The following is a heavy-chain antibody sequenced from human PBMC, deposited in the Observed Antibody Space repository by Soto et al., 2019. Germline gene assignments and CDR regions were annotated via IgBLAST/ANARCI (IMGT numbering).Heavy chain of an antibody. CDR1: GGTFSSYA. Sequence: SVKVSCKASGGTFSSYAISWVRQAPGQGLEWMGGIIPIFGTANYAQKFQGRVTITADESTSTAYMELSSLRSEDTAVYYCARGNNEYYYDSSGYPEYFQHWGQDTLVTVSS. V-gene: IGHV1-69*13. D-gene: IGHD3-22*01. CDR2: IIPIFGTA. J-gene: IGHJ1*01. CDR3: ARGNNEYYYDSSGYPEYFQH.